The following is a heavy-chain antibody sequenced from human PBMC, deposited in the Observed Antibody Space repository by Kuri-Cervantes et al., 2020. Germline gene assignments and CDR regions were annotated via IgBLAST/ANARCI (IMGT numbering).Heavy chain of an antibody. Sequence: ASVKVSCKASGYTFTGYYMHWVRQAPGQGLEWMGWINPNSGGTNYAQKFQGWVTMTRDTSISTAYMELSRLRSDDTAVYYCARAAIAVAGRGEVIDYWGQGTLVTVSS. CDR1: GYTFTGYY. D-gene: IGHD6-19*01. CDR2: INPNSGGT. J-gene: IGHJ4*02. V-gene: IGHV1-2*04. CDR3: ARAAIAVAGRGEVIDY.